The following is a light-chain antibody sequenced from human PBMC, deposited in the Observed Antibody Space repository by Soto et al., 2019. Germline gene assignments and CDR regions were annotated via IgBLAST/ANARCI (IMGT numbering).Light chain of an antibody. CDR2: DVS. CDR3: QQYVRSPLS. CDR1: QSVGNNY. J-gene: IGKJ4*01. V-gene: IGKV3-20*01. Sequence: EIVLTQSPGTLSLSPGERATLSCRASQSVGNNYLVWYQQKPGQPPRFLMYDVSTRATGIPDRFSGSGSGTDYTHALSRVEPEGLAIYYCQQYVRSPLSFGGGTRVELK.